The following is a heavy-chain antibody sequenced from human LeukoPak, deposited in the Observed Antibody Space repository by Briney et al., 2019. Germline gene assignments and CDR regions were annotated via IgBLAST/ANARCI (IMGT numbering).Heavy chain of an antibody. CDR1: GXTFSRYW. J-gene: IGHJ3*02. V-gene: IGHV3-7*04. CDR3: ARSLAAGFDI. Sequence: GGSLRLSWAASGXTFSRYWMSWVRQAPGKGLEWVANIKQDGSAKYYGDSVEGRFTISRDNAKSSLYLQMNSLRAEDTAVYYCARSLAAGFDIWGQGTMVTVSS. CDR2: IKQDGSAK. D-gene: IGHD6-25*01.